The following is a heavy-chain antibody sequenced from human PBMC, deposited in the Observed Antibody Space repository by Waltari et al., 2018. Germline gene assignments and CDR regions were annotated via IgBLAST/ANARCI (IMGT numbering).Heavy chain of an antibody. J-gene: IGHJ4*02. V-gene: IGHV4-34*01. CDR3: ATNRYSSSWSDY. D-gene: IGHD6-13*01. Sequence: QVQLQQWGAGLLKPSETLSLTCAVYGGSFSGYYWSWIRQPPGKGLEWIGEINHSGSTNYNPSLKSRVTISVDTSKNQFSLKLSSVTAADTAVYYCATNRYSSSWSDYWGQGTLVTVSS. CDR1: GGSFSGYY. CDR2: INHSGST.